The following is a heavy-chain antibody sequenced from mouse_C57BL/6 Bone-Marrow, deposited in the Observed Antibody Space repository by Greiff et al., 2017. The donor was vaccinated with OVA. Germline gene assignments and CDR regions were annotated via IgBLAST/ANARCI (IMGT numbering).Heavy chain of an antibody. CDR1: GYAFSSSW. CDR3: ARPYRTWLAY. V-gene: IGHV1-82*01. J-gene: IGHJ3*01. Sequence: QVQLQQSGPELVKPGASVKISCKASGYAFSSSWMNWVKQSPGMGLEWIGRIYPGDGDTTYNGKFKGKATLTAEKTSSTAYMQLSSLTSEDSAVYFCARPYRTWLAYWGQGTLGTVST. CDR2: IYPGDGDT. D-gene: IGHD6-5*01.